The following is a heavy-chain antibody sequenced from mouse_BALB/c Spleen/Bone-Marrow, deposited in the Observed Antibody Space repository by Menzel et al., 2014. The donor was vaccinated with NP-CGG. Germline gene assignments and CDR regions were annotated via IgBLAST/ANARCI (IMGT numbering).Heavy chain of an antibody. CDR2: IDPANGNT. CDR3: APYYYGSSLFAY. Sequence: VQLQQSGAELVKPGASVKLSCTASGFNVKDTYMQWVKQRPEQGLEWIGRIDPANGNTQYDPTFQGKATITTDTSSNTAYLQLSSLTSEDTAVYYCAPYYYGSSLFAYWGQGTLVTVSA. J-gene: IGHJ3*01. CDR1: GFNVKDTY. V-gene: IGHV14-3*02. D-gene: IGHD1-1*01.